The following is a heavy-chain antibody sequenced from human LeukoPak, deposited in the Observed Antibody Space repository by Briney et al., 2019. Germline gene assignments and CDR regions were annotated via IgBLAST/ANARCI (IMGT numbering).Heavy chain of an antibody. CDR3: AKDIGFGELLYYFDY. J-gene: IGHJ4*02. Sequence: PGGSLRLSCAASGFTFDDYAMHWVRQAPRKGLEWVSGISWNSGSIGYADSVKGRFTISRDNAKNFLYLQMNSLRAEDTALYYCAKDIGFGELLYYFDYWGQGTLVTVSS. D-gene: IGHD3-10*01. CDR1: GFTFDDYA. CDR2: ISWNSGSI. V-gene: IGHV3-9*01.